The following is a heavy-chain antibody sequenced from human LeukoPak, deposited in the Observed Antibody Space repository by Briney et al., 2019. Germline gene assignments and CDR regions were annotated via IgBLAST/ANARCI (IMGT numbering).Heavy chain of an antibody. D-gene: IGHD4-17*01. J-gene: IGHJ4*02. CDR2: ISSSSSYI. CDR3: ATAGPDYGDYIDY. V-gene: IGHV3-21*01. Sequence: GGSLRLSCAASGFTFSSYSMNWVRQAPGKGLEWVSSISSSSSYIYYADSVKGRFTISRDNAKNSLYLQMNSLRAEDTAVYYCATAGPDYGDYIDYWGQGTLVTVSA. CDR1: GFTFSSYS.